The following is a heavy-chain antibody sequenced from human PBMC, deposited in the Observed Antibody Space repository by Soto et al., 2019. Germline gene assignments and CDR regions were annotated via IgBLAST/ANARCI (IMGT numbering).Heavy chain of an antibody. V-gene: IGHV1-18*01. J-gene: IGHJ5*02. Sequence: ASVKVSCKASGYTFTSYGISWVRQAPGQGLEWMGWISAYNGNTNYAQKLQGRVTMTTDTSTSTAYMELRSLRSDDTAVYYCAISMATTVTTEGFDPWGQGTLVTVSS. D-gene: IGHD4-17*01. CDR1: GYTFTSYG. CDR3: AISMATTVTTEGFDP. CDR2: ISAYNGNT.